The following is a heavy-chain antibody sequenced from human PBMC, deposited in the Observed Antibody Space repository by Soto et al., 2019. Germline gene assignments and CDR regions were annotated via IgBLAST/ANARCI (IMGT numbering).Heavy chain of an antibody. CDR1: GYTFTNYG. V-gene: IGHV1-18*04. J-gene: IGHJ4*02. Sequence: QVQLVQSGAEVKKPGASVKVSCRASGYTFTNYGISWVRQAPGQGLEWMGWISAHNGNTNYAQKLQGRVTRTTDTSTSTAYMELRSLRSDDTAVYYCVRARHYYESSGFFDYWGQGTLVTVSS. CDR2: ISAHNGNT. CDR3: VRARHYYESSGFFDY. D-gene: IGHD3-22*01.